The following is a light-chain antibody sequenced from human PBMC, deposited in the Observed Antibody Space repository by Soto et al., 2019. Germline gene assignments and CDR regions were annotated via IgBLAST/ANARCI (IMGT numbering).Light chain of an antibody. CDR3: QQYNNWPLRIT. V-gene: IGKV1-9*01. CDR2: AAS. Sequence: IQLTQSPSSLSASVGDRVPITCRASQGISSYLAWYQQKTGKAPRLLLYAASTLQSGVPSRFSGSGSGTDFTLTISSLQPEDFAVYYCQQYNNWPLRITFGQGTRLEIK. CDR1: QGISSY. J-gene: IGKJ5*01.